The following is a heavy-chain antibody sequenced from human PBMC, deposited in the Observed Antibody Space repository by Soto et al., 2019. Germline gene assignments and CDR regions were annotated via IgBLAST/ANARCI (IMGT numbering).Heavy chain of an antibody. J-gene: IGHJ6*03. D-gene: IGHD2-2*01. CDR1: GFTFSDHY. V-gene: IGHV3-72*01. Sequence: GGSLRLSCAASGFTFSDHYMDWVRQAPGKGLEWVGRTRNKANSYTTEYAASVKGRFTISRDDSKNSLYLQMNSLKTEDTAVYYCARVGGHYCSSTSCYRTGRDMDVWGKGTTVTVSS. CDR3: ARVGGHYCSSTSCYRTGRDMDV. CDR2: TRNKANSYTT.